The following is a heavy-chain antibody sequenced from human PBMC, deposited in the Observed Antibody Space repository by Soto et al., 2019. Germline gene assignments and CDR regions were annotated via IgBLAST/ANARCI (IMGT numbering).Heavy chain of an antibody. CDR3: ARGGGRLRLSWFDP. V-gene: IGHV4-34*01. J-gene: IGHJ5*02. Sequence: SETLSLTCAVYGGSFSGYYWSWIRQPPGKGLEWIGEINHSGSTNYNPSLKSRVTISVDTSKNQFSLKLSSVTAADTAVYYCARGGGRLRLSWFDPWGQGTLVTVSS. D-gene: IGHD5-12*01. CDR2: INHSGST. CDR1: GGSFSGYY.